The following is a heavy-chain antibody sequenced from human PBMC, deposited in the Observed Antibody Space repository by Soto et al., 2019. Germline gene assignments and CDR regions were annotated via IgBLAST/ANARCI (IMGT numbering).Heavy chain of an antibody. CDR3: AKNLLGGGTTHY. CDR1: GFPFSSYA. D-gene: IGHD1-26*01. V-gene: IGHV3-23*01. J-gene: IGHJ4*02. CDR2: ISGSGGST. Sequence: EVQLLESGGGLVQPGGSLRLSCAASGFPFSSYAMSWVRQAPGKGLEWVSAISGSGGSTYYADSVKGRFTISRDNSKNTLYLQMNSLRAEDTAVYYCAKNLLGGGTTHYWGQGTLVTVSS.